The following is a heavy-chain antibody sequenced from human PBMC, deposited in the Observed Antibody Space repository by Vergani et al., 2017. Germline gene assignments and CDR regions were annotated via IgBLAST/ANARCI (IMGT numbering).Heavy chain of an antibody. CDR3: VKDNDYDADGPFDL. Sequence: VEAGGGLVQPGGSLRLSCTASGFTFQAFAFHWVRQVSGRGLEWVSCIDRNYGVKNGNSFEGRFSIYRDNAKKAVFLQMNNLRHEDTALYFCVKDNDYDADGPFDLWGRGTLVTVSS. V-gene: IGHV3-9*01. CDR2: IDRNYGVK. CDR1: GFTFQAFA. J-gene: IGHJ2*01. D-gene: IGHD3-16*01.